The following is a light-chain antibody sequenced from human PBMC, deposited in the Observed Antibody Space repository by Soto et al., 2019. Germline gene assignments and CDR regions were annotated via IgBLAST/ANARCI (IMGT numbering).Light chain of an antibody. Sequence: TQSPGTPSLSPGERAPLSCMVSQSVSNNLAWYHHKPGQAPRLLIYGASTRATGIPARFSGSGSGTEFTLTISSLQSEDFAVYYWQQYYNWPRTVGQGTKVDIK. CDR3: QQYYNWPRT. V-gene: IGKV3-15*01. J-gene: IGKJ1*01. CDR1: QSVSNN. CDR2: GAS.